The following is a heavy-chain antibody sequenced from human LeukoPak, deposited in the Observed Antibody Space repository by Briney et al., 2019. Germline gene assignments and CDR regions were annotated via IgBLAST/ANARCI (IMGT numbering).Heavy chain of an antibody. V-gene: IGHV3-43*02. J-gene: IGHJ4*02. CDR3: AKESGKFDY. Sequence: GGSLRLSCVASGLTFDDSAMHWVRQAPGKGLEWVSLISADGGSTFSADSVKGRFSISRDNSKNSLYLQMNSLRSEDTAMYYCAKESGKFDYWGQGTLVAVSS. CDR2: ISADGGST. CDR1: GLTFDDSA.